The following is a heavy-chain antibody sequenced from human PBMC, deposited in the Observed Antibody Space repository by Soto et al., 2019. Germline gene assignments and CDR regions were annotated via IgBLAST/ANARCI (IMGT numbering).Heavy chain of an antibody. V-gene: IGHV4-39*02. CDR3: ARDKATVGGYNLYDP. Sequence: SETLSLTCNVSGDSMTSPPYYWGWIRQPPGKGLEWIGTVYYSGATYYNPSLRGRLTVSADTSKNYFSLRLTSVTAADTAVYYCARDKATVGGYNLYDPWGQGILVTVSS. J-gene: IGHJ5*02. D-gene: IGHD3-16*01. CDR1: GDSMTSPPYY. CDR2: VYYSGAT.